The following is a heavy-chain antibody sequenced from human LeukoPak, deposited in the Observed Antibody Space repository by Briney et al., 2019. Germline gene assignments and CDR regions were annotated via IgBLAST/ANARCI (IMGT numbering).Heavy chain of an antibody. CDR1: GFTFSVYA. J-gene: IGHJ5*02. CDR2: ISYDGSNK. CDR3: AREDHTANNWFDP. D-gene: IGHD5-18*01. V-gene: IGHV3-30*04. Sequence: GGSLRLSCAASGFTFSVYAMHWVRQAPGKGLEWVAVISYDGSNKYYADSVKGRFTISRDNSENTLSLQMNSLRVDDTAVYYCAREDHTANNWFDPWGQGTLVTVSS.